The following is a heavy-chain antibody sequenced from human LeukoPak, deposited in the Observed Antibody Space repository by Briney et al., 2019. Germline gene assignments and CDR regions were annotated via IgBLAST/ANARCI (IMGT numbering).Heavy chain of an antibody. J-gene: IGHJ4*02. V-gene: IGHV1-18*01. CDR3: ARVYYDYVWGSYRYPPFFDY. D-gene: IGHD3-16*02. Sequence: GASVKVSCKASGYTFTSYGISWVRQAPGQGLEWMGWISAYNGNTNYAQKLQGRVTMTTDTSTSTAYMELRSLRSDDTAVYYCARVYYDYVWGSYRYPPFFDYWGQGTLVTVSS. CDR1: GYTFTSYG. CDR2: ISAYNGNT.